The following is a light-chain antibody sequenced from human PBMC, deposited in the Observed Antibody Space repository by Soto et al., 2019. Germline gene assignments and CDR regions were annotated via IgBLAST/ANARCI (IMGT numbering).Light chain of an antibody. CDR3: TSYAGSNNVV. CDR2: EVT. CDR1: SSDVGAYNY. V-gene: IGLV2-8*01. J-gene: IGLJ2*01. Sequence: QSALTQPPSASGSPGQSVTISCTGTSSDVGAYNYVSWYQQHPGKAPKLMIYEVTKRPSGVPDRFSGSKSGNTASLTVSGLQAEDEADDYCTSYAGSNNVVFGGGTQLTVL.